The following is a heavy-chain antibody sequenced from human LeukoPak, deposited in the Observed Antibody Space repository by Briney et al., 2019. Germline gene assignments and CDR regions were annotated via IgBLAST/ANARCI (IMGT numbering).Heavy chain of an antibody. V-gene: IGHV4-34*09. CDR1: GGSLSGYS. J-gene: IGHJ4*02. CDR2: IYKTGST. Sequence: SETLCLTCAVYGGSLSGYSWSWIRQRPGKGLEWIGYIYKTGSTYYNPSLKSRVTMSVDTSRNQFSLKVNSMTAADTAVYYCARDVLRWGQGTLVTVSS. CDR3: ARDVLR.